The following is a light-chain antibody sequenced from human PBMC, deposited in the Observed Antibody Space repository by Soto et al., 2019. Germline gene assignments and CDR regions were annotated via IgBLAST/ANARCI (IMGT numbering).Light chain of an antibody. CDR3: HQRNQ. Sequence: EIVMTQSPATLSVSPGERATLSCRASQGLGTNLAWYQQRPGQPPRLLIYDSTNRAAGIPARFSGSRSGTDFTLTISSVEPEDFAMYYCHQRNQFGQGTRLEIK. CDR2: DST. V-gene: IGKV3D-11*03. CDR1: QGLGTN. J-gene: IGKJ5*01.